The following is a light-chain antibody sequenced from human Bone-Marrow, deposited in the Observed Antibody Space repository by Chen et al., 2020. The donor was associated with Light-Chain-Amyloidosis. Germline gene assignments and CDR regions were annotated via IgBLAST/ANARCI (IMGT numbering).Light chain of an antibody. V-gene: IGKV3-20*01. Sequence: EIVLTQTLGTLSLSPGEGANLSCRASQTISRNYFTWYQQTFGQASRLLIYGSSSRATGIPDRFTGSGSGTDFTLTINRLGPEEFAMYYCQQYGTSPLTFGGGTKVEIK. CDR3: QQYGTSPLT. CDR1: QTISRNY. J-gene: IGKJ4*01. CDR2: GSS.